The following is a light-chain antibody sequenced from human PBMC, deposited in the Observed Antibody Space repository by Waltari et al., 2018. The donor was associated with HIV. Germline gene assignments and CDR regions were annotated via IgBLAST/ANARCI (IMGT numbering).Light chain of an antibody. CDR1: QSIGSN. CDR2: YSS. V-gene: IGKV6-21*01. Sequence: EIVLTTSPDVQSVTPKEKVTITCRASQSIGSNLNWYQQKPDQSPKLLIKYSSRSFSGVPSRFSGSGSGTDFTLTIRGLEAEDAATYYCHQSSSLPHTFGQGTKLEIK. CDR3: HQSSSLPHT. J-gene: IGKJ2*01.